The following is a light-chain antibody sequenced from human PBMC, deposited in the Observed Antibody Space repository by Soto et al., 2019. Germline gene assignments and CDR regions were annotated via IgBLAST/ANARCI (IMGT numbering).Light chain of an antibody. J-gene: IGLJ3*02. V-gene: IGLV3-21*02. Sequence: SYELTQPPSVSVARGQTASITCGGDDIGSNSVHWYQQKPGQAPVLVVHDDNVRPSGIPERFSGSTSDNTATLTISRVEADDEADYYCQVSDNSRGYNWVFGGGTKLTVL. CDR3: QVSDNSRGYNWV. CDR1: DIGSNS. CDR2: DDN.